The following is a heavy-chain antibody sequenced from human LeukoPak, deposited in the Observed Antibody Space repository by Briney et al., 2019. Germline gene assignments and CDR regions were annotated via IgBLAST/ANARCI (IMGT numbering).Heavy chain of an antibody. CDR2: INHSGST. J-gene: IGHJ4*02. D-gene: IGHD1-26*01. CDR3: ARGDGGSYYFDC. Sequence: PSETLSLTCAVYGGSFSGYYWSWIRQPPGKGLEWIGEINHSGSTNYNPSLKSRVTISVDTSKNQFSLKLSSVTAADTAVYYCARGDGGSYYFDCWGQGTLVTVSS. V-gene: IGHV4-34*01. CDR1: GGSFSGYY.